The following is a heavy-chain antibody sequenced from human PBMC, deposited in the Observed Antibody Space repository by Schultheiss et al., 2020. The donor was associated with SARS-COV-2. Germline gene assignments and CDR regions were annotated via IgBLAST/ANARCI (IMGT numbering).Heavy chain of an antibody. CDR1: GYSFTSYW. V-gene: IGHV4-59*01. CDR3: ARVSYDTLTGYMDV. D-gene: IGHD3-3*01. Sequence: GSLRLSCKGSGYSFTSYWISWVRQMPGKGLEWIGYIYYSGSTYYNPSLKSRVTISVDTSKNQFSLKLSSVTAADTAVYYCARVSYDTLTGYMDVWGKGTTVTVSS. J-gene: IGHJ6*03. CDR2: IYYSGST.